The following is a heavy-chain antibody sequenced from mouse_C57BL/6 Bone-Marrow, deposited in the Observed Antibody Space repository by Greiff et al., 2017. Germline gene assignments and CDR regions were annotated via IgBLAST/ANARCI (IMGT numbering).Heavy chain of an antibody. V-gene: IGHV7-3*01. Sequence: EVMLVESGGGLVQPGGSLSLSCAASGFTFTDYYMSWVRQPPGKALEWLGFIRNKANGYTTEYSASVKGRFTISSDNSQGILYLQMNALRAEDSATYYCARYYYGSSYYFDYWGQGTTLTVSS. D-gene: IGHD1-1*01. CDR1: GFTFTDYY. J-gene: IGHJ2*01. CDR3: ARYYYGSSYYFDY. CDR2: IRNKANGYTT.